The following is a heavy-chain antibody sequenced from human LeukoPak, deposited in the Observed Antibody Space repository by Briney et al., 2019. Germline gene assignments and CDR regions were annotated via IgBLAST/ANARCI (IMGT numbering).Heavy chain of an antibody. CDR3: ARDHWNYHAFDY. V-gene: IGHV3-11*05. D-gene: IGHD1-7*01. Sequence: GGSLRLSCAASGFTFSDYYMSWIRQAPGKGLEWISYISSSSGYTNYADSVKGRFTISRDNSKNTLYLQMNSLRVEDTAVYYCARDHWNYHAFDYWGQGTLVTVSS. CDR2: ISSSSGYT. J-gene: IGHJ4*02. CDR1: GFTFSDYY.